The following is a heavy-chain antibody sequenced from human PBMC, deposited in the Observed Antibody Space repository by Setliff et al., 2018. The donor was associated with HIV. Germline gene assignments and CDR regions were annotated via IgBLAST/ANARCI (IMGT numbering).Heavy chain of an antibody. CDR1: GYTFINFY. J-gene: IGHJ4*02. D-gene: IGHD7-27*01. V-gene: IGHV1-2*06. Sequence: ASVKVSCKASGYTFINFYIYWVRQAPGQGLEWVGRISPNSGGTDYSQKFQGRGSMTRDTSTNTAYLDLTNLTSDDTAVYFCVKDGGPWGSGDWGQGTLVTVSS. CDR2: ISPNSGGT. CDR3: VKDGGPWGSGD.